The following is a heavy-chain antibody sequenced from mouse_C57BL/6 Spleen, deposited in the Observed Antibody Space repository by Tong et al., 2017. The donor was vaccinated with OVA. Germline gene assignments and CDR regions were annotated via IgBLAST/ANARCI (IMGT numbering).Heavy chain of an antibody. Sequence: VQLQESGAELMKPGASVKLSCKATGYTFTGYWIEWVKQRTGHGLEWIGEILPGSGSTNYNGKFKGKATLTADKSSSTAYMQLSSLTTEDSAIYYCARRKNGPAWFAYWGQGTLVTVSA. V-gene: IGHV1-9*01. J-gene: IGHJ3*01. CDR1: GYTFTGYW. CDR2: ILPGSGST. CDR3: ARRKNGPAWFAY.